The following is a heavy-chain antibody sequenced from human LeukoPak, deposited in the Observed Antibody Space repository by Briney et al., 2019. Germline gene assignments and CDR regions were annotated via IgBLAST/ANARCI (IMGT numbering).Heavy chain of an antibody. Sequence: SETLSLTCAVYGGSFSGYYWSWIRQPPGKGLEWIGEINHSGSTNYNPSLKSRVTISVDTSKNQFSLKLSSVTAADTAVYYCARDSRFAFSSTSLDAFDIWGQGTMVTVSS. CDR3: ARDSRFAFSSTSLDAFDI. V-gene: IGHV4-34*01. J-gene: IGHJ3*02. CDR1: GGSFSGYY. CDR2: INHSGST. D-gene: IGHD2-2*01.